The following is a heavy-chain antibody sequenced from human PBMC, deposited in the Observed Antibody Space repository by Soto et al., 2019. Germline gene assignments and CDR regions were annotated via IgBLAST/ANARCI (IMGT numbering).Heavy chain of an antibody. D-gene: IGHD6-6*01. Sequence: PGESLKISCKGSGYSFTIYWIDWVLQMPWKGLEWMGIIYPGDSDTRYSPSFQGQVTISADKSISTAYLQWSSLKASDTAVYYCAKDPSIAARPNWFDPWGQGTLVTVSS. J-gene: IGHJ5*02. V-gene: IGHV5-51*01. CDR2: IYPGDSDT. CDR3: AKDPSIAARPNWFDP. CDR1: GYSFTIYW.